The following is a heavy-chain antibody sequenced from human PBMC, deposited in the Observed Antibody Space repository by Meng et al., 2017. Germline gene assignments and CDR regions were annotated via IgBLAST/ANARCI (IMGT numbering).Heavy chain of an antibody. CDR3: ARGLRIGPDY. CDR2: ISGSADSI. Sequence: GDSLKISCAASGFTFSGHAITWVRQAPGKGLEWVSSISGSADSIYYADSVKGRFTISRDNSKNTLFLHMNSLRTGDTAVYYCARGLRIGPDYWGQGTLVTVSS. V-gene: IGHV3-23*01. J-gene: IGHJ4*02. D-gene: IGHD3/OR15-3a*01. CDR1: GFTFSGHA.